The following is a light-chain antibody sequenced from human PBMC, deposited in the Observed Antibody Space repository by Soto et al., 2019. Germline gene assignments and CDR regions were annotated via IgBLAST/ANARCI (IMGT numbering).Light chain of an antibody. CDR2: GAS. J-gene: IGKJ3*01. CDR3: QQYGTSPFT. CDR1: QSVRSSY. Sequence: EIVLTQSPGTLSLSPGERATLSCRASQSVRSSYLAWYQQKPGQAPRLLIYGASSRATGIPDRFSGSGSGTDFTLTISRLEPEDFAVYYCQQYGTSPFTFGPGIKWISN. V-gene: IGKV3-20*01.